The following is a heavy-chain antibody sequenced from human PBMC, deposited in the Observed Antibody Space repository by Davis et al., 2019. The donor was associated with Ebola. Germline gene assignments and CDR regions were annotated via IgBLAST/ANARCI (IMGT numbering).Heavy chain of an antibody. V-gene: IGHV6-1*01. D-gene: IGHD5-18*01. CDR1: GDSVSSNSGA. CDR3: ARGWLRGGMDV. J-gene: IGHJ6*04. Sequence: HSQTLSLTCDISGDSVSSNSGAWNWIRQSPSRGLEWLGRTYYSSKWYKDYAVSVKSRITINLDTSKNQLSLQLNSVTPEDTALYYCARGWLRGGMDVWGEGITVTVSS. CDR2: TYYSSKWYK.